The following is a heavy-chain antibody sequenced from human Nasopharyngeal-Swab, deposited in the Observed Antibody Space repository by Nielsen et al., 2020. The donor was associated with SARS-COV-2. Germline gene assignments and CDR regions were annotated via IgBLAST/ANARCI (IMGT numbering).Heavy chain of an antibody. Sequence: ASVKVSCKASDYSFNKNTVSWVRQGPGQGLEWMGWITAKNGNAPYAETLQGRTTMTTDTSTNTAYMELRSLRSDDTAVYYCATSATFGPGGAGDYWGQGTLVTVSS. V-gene: IGHV1-18*04. J-gene: IGHJ4*02. CDR1: DYSFNKNT. D-gene: IGHD2-8*02. CDR3: ATSATFGPGGAGDY. CDR2: ITAKNGNA.